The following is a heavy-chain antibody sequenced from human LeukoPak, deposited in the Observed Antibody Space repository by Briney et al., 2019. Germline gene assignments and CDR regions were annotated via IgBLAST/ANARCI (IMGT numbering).Heavy chain of an antibody. Sequence: SETLSLTCTVTGGSISSYYWSWIRQPPGKGLEWIGYIYYTGSTNYNPFLKSRVTISVDTSKNQFSLKLSSVTAADTAVYYCARQQLSQLYYFDNWGQGTLVTVSS. CDR1: GGSISSYY. D-gene: IGHD6-13*01. CDR3: ARQQLSQLYYFDN. V-gene: IGHV4-59*01. J-gene: IGHJ4*02. CDR2: IYYTGST.